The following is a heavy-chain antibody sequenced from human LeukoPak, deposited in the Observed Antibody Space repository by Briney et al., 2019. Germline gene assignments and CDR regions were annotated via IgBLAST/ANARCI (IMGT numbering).Heavy chain of an antibody. CDR3: AKDKSHSSWTSRYYYYALDV. J-gene: IGHJ6*02. CDR1: GFTFSSYA. V-gene: IGHV3-9*01. CDR2: ISWNSGII. Sequence: PGGSLRLSCAASGFTFSSYAIHWVRQAPGKGLEWVSGISWNSGIIGYADSVKGRFTISRDNAKNSLYLQMNSLRAEDTALYYCAKDKSHSSWTSRYYYYALDVWGQGTTVTVSS. D-gene: IGHD6-19*01.